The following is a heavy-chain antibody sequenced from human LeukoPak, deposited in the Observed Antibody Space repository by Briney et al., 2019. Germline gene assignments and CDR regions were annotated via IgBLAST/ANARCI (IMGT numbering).Heavy chain of an antibody. Sequence: SETLSLTCAVYGGSFSGYYWSWIRQPPGKGLEWIGEINHSGSTNYNPSLKSRVTISVDTSKNQFSLKLSSVTAADTAVYFCAREVRYYDSSGYYNREFDYWGQGTLVTVSS. CDR1: GGSFSGYY. CDR2: INHSGST. J-gene: IGHJ4*02. CDR3: AREVRYYDSSGYYNREFDY. V-gene: IGHV4-34*01. D-gene: IGHD3-22*01.